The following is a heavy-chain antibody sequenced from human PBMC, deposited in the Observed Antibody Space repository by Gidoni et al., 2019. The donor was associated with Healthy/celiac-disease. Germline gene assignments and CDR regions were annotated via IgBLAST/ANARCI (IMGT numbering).Heavy chain of an antibody. V-gene: IGHV3-73*02. CDR1: GFPFSGSA. Sequence: VKLVESGGGLVHPGGSLNLSCAPPGFPFSGSAMHWVRQASGKGLEWVGRIRSKANSYATADAASVKGRFTISRDDSKNTAYLQMNSLKTEDTAVYYCTRGGTSFGVDYGMDVWGQGTTVTVSS. CDR2: IRSKANSYAT. CDR3: TRGGTSFGVDYGMDV. J-gene: IGHJ6*02. D-gene: IGHD3-3*01.